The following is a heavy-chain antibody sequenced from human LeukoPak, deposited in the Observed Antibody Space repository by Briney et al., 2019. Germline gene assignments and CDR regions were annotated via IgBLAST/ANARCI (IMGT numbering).Heavy chain of an antibody. V-gene: IGHV4-39*07. CDR1: GGSTSSSIYY. CDR2: ISYSGST. CDR3: SIHHSIEAAGNNWLDP. J-gene: IGHJ5*02. Sequence: SETLSLTCTVPGGSTSSSIYYWGWIRQPPGKGLEWIGSISYSGSTNYNPSLKSRVTTSVTTSKNHFSLRLTSVTPTNTPVYFCSIHHSIEAAGNNWLDPWGQGTLVTVSS. D-gene: IGHD6-13*01.